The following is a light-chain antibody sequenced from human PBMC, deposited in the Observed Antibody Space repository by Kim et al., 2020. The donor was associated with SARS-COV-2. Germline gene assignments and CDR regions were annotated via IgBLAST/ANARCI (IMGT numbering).Light chain of an antibody. CDR1: SSNIGSNY. J-gene: IGLJ3*02. V-gene: IGLV1-47*01. CDR2: RNN. Sequence: QSVLTQPPSASGTPGHRVTISCSGSSSNIGSNYVYWYQQLPGTAPKLLIYRNNQRPSGVPDRFSGSKSGTSASLAISGLRSEDEADYYCAAWDDSLSGHWVFGGGTQLTVL. CDR3: AAWDDSLSGHWV.